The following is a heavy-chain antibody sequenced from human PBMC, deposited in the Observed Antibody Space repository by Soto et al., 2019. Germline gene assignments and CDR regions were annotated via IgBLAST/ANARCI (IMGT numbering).Heavy chain of an antibody. CDR1: GFTFSSYG. Sequence: QVQLVESGGGVVQPGRSLRLSCAASGFTFSSYGMHWVRQAPGKGLEWVAVISYDGSNKYYADSVKGRFTISRDNSKNTLYLQMNSLRAEDTAVYYCAKAAIPSIYSSSPAGVDYWGQGTLVTVSS. J-gene: IGHJ4*02. CDR3: AKAAIPSIYSSSPAGVDY. V-gene: IGHV3-30*18. D-gene: IGHD6-6*01. CDR2: ISYDGSNK.